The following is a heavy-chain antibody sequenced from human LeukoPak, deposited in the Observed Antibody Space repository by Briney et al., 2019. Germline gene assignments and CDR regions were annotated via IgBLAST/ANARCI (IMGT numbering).Heavy chain of an antibody. J-gene: IGHJ5*02. CDR1: GYTFTSYG. Sequence: ASVKVSCKASGYTFTSYGISWVRQAPGQGLEWMGWISAYNGNTNYAQKLQGRVTMTTDTSTSTAYMELRSLRSDDTAVYYCARAPAIAAAGTLGPWGQGTLVTVSS. D-gene: IGHD6-13*01. CDR3: ARAPAIAAAGTLGP. V-gene: IGHV1-18*01. CDR2: ISAYNGNT.